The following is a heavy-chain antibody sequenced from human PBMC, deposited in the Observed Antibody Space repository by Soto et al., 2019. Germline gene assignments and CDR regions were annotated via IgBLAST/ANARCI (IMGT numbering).Heavy chain of an antibody. CDR2: IYYSGST. V-gene: IGHV4-39*01. J-gene: IGHJ5*02. CDR1: GGSISSSSYY. D-gene: IGHD3-9*01. Sequence: QLQLQESGPGLVKPSETLSLTCTVSGGSISSSSYYWGWIRQPPGKGLEWIGSIYYSGSTYYNPSPESRVTISVDTSKNQFSLKLSSVTAADTAVYYCARLHYDILTGYFNWFDPWGQGTLVTVSS. CDR3: ARLHYDILTGYFNWFDP.